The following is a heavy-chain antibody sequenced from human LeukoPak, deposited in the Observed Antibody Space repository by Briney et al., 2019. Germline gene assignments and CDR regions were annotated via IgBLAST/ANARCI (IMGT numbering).Heavy chain of an antibody. CDR3: ARGAPEEGDYYYGMDV. V-gene: IGHV3-33*01. CDR2: IWYDGSNK. CDR1: GFTFSSYG. J-gene: IGHJ6*02. Sequence: GGSLRLSCAASGFTFSSYGMHCVRQAPGKGLEWVAVIWYDGSNKYYADSVKGRFTISRDNSKNTLYLQMNSMRAEATALYYCARGAPEEGDYYYGMDVWGQGNTVTVSS. D-gene: IGHD1-26*01.